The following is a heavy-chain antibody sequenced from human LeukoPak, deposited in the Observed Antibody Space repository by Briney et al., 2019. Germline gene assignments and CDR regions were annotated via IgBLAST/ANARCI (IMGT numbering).Heavy chain of an antibody. CDR1: GFTFRSYW. D-gene: IGHD4-17*01. CDR3: ASDYGVDY. Sequence: GSLRLSCAASGFTFRSYWMSWVRQAPGKGLEWVANIKQDGSEKYYVDSVKGRFTISRDNAKNSLYLQMNSLRAEDTAVYYCASDYGVDYWGQGTLVTVSS. J-gene: IGHJ4*02. CDR2: IKQDGSEK. V-gene: IGHV3-7*01.